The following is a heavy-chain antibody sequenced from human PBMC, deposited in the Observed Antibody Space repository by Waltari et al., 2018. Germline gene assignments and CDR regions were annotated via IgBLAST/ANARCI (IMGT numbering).Heavy chain of an antibody. CDR2: NWYDGSKK. CDR3: ARWRRTVSGTVAYDL. V-gene: IGHV3-33*01. D-gene: IGHD6-19*01. CDR1: GLSFRMHG. Sequence: QVQLVESGGGVVQPGRSLRPSCAASGLSFRMHGMDWVRQAPGKGLEWVAVNWYDGSKKFYADSVKGRFTVSRDNSNNIAFLEMNSLRVEDTAVYYCARWRRTVSGTVAYDLWGQGTMVSVSS. J-gene: IGHJ3*01.